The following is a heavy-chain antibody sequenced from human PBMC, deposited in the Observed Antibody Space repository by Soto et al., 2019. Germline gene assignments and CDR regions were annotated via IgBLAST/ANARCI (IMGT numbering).Heavy chain of an antibody. J-gene: IGHJ4*02. CDR2: ISAYNTNT. Sequence: HVQLVQSGAEVKKPGASVKVSCKTSGYTFTSYHISWVRQAPGQGLEWMGWISAYNTNTNYAQKFQGRVIMTTDTLMNIAYIVRRSLRYDDTSVYYCARDTPPADYWGQGTLVTVSS. V-gene: IGHV1-18*01. CDR3: ARDTPPADY. CDR1: GYTFTSYH.